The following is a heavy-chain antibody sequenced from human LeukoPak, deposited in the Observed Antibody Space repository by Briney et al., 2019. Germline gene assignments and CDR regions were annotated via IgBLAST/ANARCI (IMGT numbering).Heavy chain of an antibody. CDR3: ARDSVPIYCSGGSCYRFDCAFDI. CDR2: ISGSGGST. CDR1: GFTFSGYA. Sequence: GGSLRLSCAASGFTFSGYAMSWVRQAPGKGLKWVSVISGSGGSTDYADSVKGRFTISRDNSKNTLYLQMNSLRAEDTAVYYCARDSVPIYCSGGSCYRFDCAFDIWGQGTMVTVSS. V-gene: IGHV3-23*01. J-gene: IGHJ3*02. D-gene: IGHD2-15*01.